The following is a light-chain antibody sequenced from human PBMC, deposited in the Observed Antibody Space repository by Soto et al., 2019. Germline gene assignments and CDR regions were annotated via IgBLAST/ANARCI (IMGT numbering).Light chain of an antibody. CDR3: QTWGTGIVL. Sequence: QLVLTQSPSASASLGASVKLTCTLSSGHSSYAIAWHQQQPDKGPRYLMKVNSDGSHTEGDGIPDRFSGSSSGAERYLTISSLQSEDEDDYYCQTWGTGIVLFGGGTKVTVL. J-gene: IGLJ2*01. CDR1: SGHSSYA. CDR2: VNSDGSH. V-gene: IGLV4-69*01.